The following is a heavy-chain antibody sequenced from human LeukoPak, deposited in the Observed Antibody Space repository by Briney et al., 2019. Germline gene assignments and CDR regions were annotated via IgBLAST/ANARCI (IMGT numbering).Heavy chain of an antibody. CDR1: GGSVSSGSYC. Sequence: PSETLSLTYTVSGGSVSSGSYCWNWIRRPPGKGLEWIGYIYYSGSTNYNPSLKSRVTISVDTSKNQFSLKLSSVTAADTAVYYCARDRVRGSSNPYFDYWGQGTLVTVSS. V-gene: IGHV4-61*01. D-gene: IGHD1-26*01. CDR2: IYYSGST. CDR3: ARDRVRGSSNPYFDY. J-gene: IGHJ4*02.